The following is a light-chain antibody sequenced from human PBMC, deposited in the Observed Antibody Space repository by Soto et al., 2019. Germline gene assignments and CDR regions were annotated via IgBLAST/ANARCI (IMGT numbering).Light chain of an antibody. CDR1: QGLVYSDGNTY. CDR3: MQGTHWPYT. Sequence: DVAVTQSPPALPVTLGQPASISCRSSQGLVYSDGNTYLNWFQQRPGQSPRRLIYKVSNRDSGGPGRFSRNGSSTDFTMENSKVEAGGFGVYYCMQGTHWPYTFGQGTKLEIK. J-gene: IGKJ2*01. CDR2: KVS. V-gene: IGKV2-30*01.